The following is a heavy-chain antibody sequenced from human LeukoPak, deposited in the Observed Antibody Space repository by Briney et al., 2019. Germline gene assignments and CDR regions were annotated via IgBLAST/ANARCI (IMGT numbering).Heavy chain of an antibody. Sequence: ASVKVSCKASGYTFTGYYMHWVRQAPGQGLEWMGWINPNSGGTNYAQKFQGRVTMTRDTSISTAYMELSRLRSDDTAVYYCARDRGSCSGGSCYRLDYWGQRTLVTVSS. J-gene: IGHJ4*02. D-gene: IGHD2-15*01. CDR3: ARDRGSCSGGSCYRLDY. CDR1: GYTFTGYY. CDR2: INPNSGGT. V-gene: IGHV1-2*02.